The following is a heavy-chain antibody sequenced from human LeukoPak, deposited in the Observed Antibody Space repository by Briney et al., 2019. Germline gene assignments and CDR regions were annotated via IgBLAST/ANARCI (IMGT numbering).Heavy chain of an antibody. V-gene: IGHV3-53*01. CDR3: AKGAKGFDY. D-gene: IGHD4/OR15-4a*01. Sequence: PGGSLRLSCAASGFTVSTNYMSWVRQAPGKGLEWVSVITNNGESTYYADSVKGRFTISRDNSKNTLYLQMNSLRAEDTAVYYCAKGAKGFDYWGQGTLVTVSS. CDR2: ITNNGEST. CDR1: GFTVSTNY. J-gene: IGHJ4*02.